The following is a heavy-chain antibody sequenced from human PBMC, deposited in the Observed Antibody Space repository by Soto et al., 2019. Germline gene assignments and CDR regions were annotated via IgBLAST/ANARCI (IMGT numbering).Heavy chain of an antibody. CDR3: ARDNFTLVLDVDQPALQFDP. D-gene: IGHD3-10*01. Sequence: QVQLVQSGAEVKKPGASVKVSCKSSGYTFTNHYVQWVRQAPRQGLEWMGIINPRDGTIVYAKQFQGRISMTRDVSTRTVYMELRSLTSEDTAVYYCARDNFTLVLDVDQPALQFDPSGQGTLVSVAS. J-gene: IGHJ5*02. V-gene: IGHV1-46*01. CDR1: GYTFTNHY. CDR2: INPRDGTI.